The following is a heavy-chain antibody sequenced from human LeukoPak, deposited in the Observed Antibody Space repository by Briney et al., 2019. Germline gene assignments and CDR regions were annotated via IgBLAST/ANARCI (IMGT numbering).Heavy chain of an antibody. CDR2: TYYRSTWLN. V-gene: IGHV6-1*01. D-gene: IGHD6-19*01. J-gene: IGHJ4*02. Sequence: SQTLSLTCAISGDSVSSNSAAWNWIRQSPSRGLEWLGRTYYRSTWLNDYAGSLKSRISINPDTSKNQFSLQLNSVTPEDTAVYSCEREPHGTGLLFDYWGRGTLVTVCS. CDR3: EREPHGTGLLFDY. CDR1: GDSVSSNSAA.